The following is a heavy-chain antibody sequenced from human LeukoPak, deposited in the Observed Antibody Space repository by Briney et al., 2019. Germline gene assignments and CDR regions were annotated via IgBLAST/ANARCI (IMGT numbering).Heavy chain of an antibody. CDR3: ARVGSGFSYAYDI. J-gene: IGHJ3*02. Sequence: SETLSLTCTVSGGSISNYYWSWIRQPPGKGLEWIGYIYYNGSTNSNPSLKSRITISVDTSKNQFSLKLNSVTAADTAVYYCARVGSGFSYAYDIWGQGTMVTVSS. CDR2: IYYNGST. CDR1: GGSISNYY. D-gene: IGHD5-12*01. V-gene: IGHV4-59*01.